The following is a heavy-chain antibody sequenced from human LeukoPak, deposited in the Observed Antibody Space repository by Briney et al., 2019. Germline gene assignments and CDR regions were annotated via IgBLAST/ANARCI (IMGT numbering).Heavy chain of an antibody. V-gene: IGHV4-4*09. D-gene: IGHD2-15*01. CDR1: GGSISSYY. CDR2: IYTSGST. Sequence: SETLSLICTVSGGSISSYYWSWIRQPPGKGLEWIGYIYTSGSTNYNPSLKSRVTISVDTSKSQFSLKLSSVTAADTAVYYCARVAYYYYYMDVWGKGTTVTVSS. CDR3: ARVAYYYYYMDV. J-gene: IGHJ6*03.